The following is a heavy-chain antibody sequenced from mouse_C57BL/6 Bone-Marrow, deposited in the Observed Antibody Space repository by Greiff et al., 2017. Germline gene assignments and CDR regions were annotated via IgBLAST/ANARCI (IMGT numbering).Heavy chain of an antibody. D-gene: IGHD1-1*01. V-gene: IGHV1-9*01. CDR3: ARTTTVVAPRAMDY. CDR2: ILPGSGST. J-gene: IGHJ4*01. Sequence: VQGVESGAELMKPGASVKLSCKATGYTFTGYWIEWVKQRPGHGLEWIGEILPGSGSTNYHEKFKGKATFTADTSSNTAYMQLSSLTTEDSAIYYCARTTTVVAPRAMDYWGQGTSVTVSS. CDR1: GYTFTGYW.